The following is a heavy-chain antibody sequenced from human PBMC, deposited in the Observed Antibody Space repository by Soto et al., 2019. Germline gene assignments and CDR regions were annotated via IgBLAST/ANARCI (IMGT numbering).Heavy chain of an antibody. CDR3: ARHCIQSPLSTSRYVWFDP. D-gene: IGHD2-2*01. CDR2: IIPILGTA. CDR1: GGTFSSYA. V-gene: IGHV1-69*13. Sequence: GASVKVSCKASGGTFSSYAISWVRQAPGQGLEWMGGIIPILGTANYAQKFQGRVTITADESTSTAYMELSSLRSEDTAVYYCARHCIQSPLSTSRYVWFDPWGQGTLVTVSS. J-gene: IGHJ5*02.